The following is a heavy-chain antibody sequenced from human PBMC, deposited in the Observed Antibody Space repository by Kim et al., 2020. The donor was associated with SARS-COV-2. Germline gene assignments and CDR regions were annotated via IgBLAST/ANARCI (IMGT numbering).Heavy chain of an antibody. D-gene: IGHD3-10*01. CDR1: GFTFDDYA. CDR2: ISGDGGSK. J-gene: IGHJ4*02. V-gene: IGHV3-43*02. Sequence: GGSLRLSCAASGFTFDDYAMNWVRQAPGKGLEWVSLISGDGGSKYYADSVKGRFTISRDNSKNSLYLQMNSLRTEDTALYYCAKDGYGAGSYYNAEKTFDYWGQGTLVTVSS. CDR3: AKDGYGAGSYYNAEKTFDY.